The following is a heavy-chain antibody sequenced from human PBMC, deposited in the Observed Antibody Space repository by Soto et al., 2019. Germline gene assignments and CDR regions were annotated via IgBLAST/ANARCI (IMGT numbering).Heavy chain of an antibody. CDR1: GYSFTSYW. D-gene: IGHD3-22*01. Sequence: LGESLKISCKGSGYSFTSYWIGWVRQMPGKGLEWMGIIYPGDSDTRYSPPFQGQVTISADKSISTAYLQWSSLKASDTAMYYCARTPYYYSNYYYYGMDVWGQGTTVTVSS. V-gene: IGHV5-51*01. J-gene: IGHJ6*02. CDR2: IYPGDSDT. CDR3: ARTPYYYSNYYYYGMDV.